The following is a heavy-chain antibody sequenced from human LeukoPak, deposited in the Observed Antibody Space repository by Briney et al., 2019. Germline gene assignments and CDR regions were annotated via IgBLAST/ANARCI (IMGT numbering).Heavy chain of an antibody. CDR2: INNGGGVI. V-gene: IGHV3-11*04. Sequence: PGGSLRLSCAASRLKISDYSMSWIRQSPGKGLEWVSSINNGGGVIQYANSVKGRFTISRDNAKNSLYLQMNSLRGDDTAVYYCARGLGSGWQDYWGQGTLVTVSS. D-gene: IGHD6-19*01. CDR1: RLKISDYS. CDR3: ARGLGSGWQDY. J-gene: IGHJ4*02.